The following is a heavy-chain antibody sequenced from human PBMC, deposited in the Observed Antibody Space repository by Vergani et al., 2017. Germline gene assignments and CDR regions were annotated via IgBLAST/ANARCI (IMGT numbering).Heavy chain of an antibody. CDR1: GGSISSYY. V-gene: IGHV4-4*07. CDR3: ARDYCGCDCYSFYYYGMDV. J-gene: IGHJ6*02. CDR2: IYTSGST. Sequence: QVPLQESGPGLVKPSETLSLTCTVSGGSISSYYWSWIRQPAGKGLEWIGRIYTSGSTNYNPSLKSRVTMSVDTSKNQFSLKLSSVTAADSAVFYCARDYCGCDCYSFYYYGMDVWGQGTTVTVSS. D-gene: IGHD2-21*02.